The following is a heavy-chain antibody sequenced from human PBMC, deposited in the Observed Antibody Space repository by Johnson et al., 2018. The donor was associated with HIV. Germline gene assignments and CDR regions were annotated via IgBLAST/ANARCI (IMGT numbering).Heavy chain of an antibody. V-gene: IGHV3-NL1*01. CDR1: GFTFDDYA. CDR3: ARDLVSLEDAFDI. D-gene: IGHD3-16*02. J-gene: IGHJ3*02. CDR2: IYSGGRT. Sequence: QVQLVESGGVVVQPGGSLRLSCAASGFTFDDYAMHWVRQAPGKGLEWVSVIYSGGRTYYADSVKGRFTISRDNSKNTLYLQMNSLRAEDTAVYYCARDLVSLEDAFDIWGQGTMVTVSS.